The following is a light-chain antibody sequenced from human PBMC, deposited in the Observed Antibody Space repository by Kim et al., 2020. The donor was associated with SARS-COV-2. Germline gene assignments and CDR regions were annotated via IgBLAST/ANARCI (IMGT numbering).Light chain of an antibody. J-gene: IGKJ2*01. Sequence: SVSQGEVATLSGRASQSIGRDLALYQQKPGQPPTRLIYSASTRATGVPATFSGSGSGTEFTLTISSLQSEDFALYYCQQCNNWYTFGQGTKLEI. CDR1: QSIGRD. CDR2: SAS. CDR3: QQCNNWYT. V-gene: IGKV3-15*01.